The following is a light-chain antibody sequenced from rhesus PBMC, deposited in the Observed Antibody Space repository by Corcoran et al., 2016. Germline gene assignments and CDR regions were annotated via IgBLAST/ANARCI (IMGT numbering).Light chain of an antibody. CDR2: GAA. V-gene: IGKV3-42*03. CDR1: QSVSSS. CDR3: QQYSNRPLT. Sequence: EIVLTQSPATLSLSPGERATLSCRASQSVSSSLAWYQKKPGQAPRLLIYGAANRATGLPDRISGSGSGTEVTLTISSLEPEDFAVYYCQQYSNRPLTFGGGTKVEIK. J-gene: IGKJ4*01.